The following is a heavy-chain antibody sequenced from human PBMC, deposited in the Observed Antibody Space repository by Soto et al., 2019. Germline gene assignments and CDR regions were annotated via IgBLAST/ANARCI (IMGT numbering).Heavy chain of an antibody. CDR3: ARDPGVGFCISTSCYYPNYYYYGMDV. V-gene: IGHV1-46*01. CDR2: INPSGGST. D-gene: IGHD2-2*01. J-gene: IGHJ6*02. CDR1: GYTFTSYY. Sequence: ASVKVSCKASGYTFTSYYMHWVRQAPGQGLEWMGIINPSGGSTSYAQKFQGRVTMTRDTSTSTVYMELSSLRSEDTAVYYCARDPGVGFCISTSCYYPNYYYYGMDVWGQGTTVTVSS.